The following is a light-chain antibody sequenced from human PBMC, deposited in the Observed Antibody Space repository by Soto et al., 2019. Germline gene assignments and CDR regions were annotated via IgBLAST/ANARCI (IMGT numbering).Light chain of an antibody. CDR3: SSYTSTSTRV. Sequence: HSALTQPASVSGSPGQSISISCTGTSSDVGVYNYVSWYQQHPGKAPKLMIYDVSNRPSGVSNRFSGSKSGNTASLTISGLQAEDEADYYCSSYTSTSTRVFGTGTKVPV. V-gene: IGLV2-14*01. CDR2: DVS. J-gene: IGLJ1*01. CDR1: SSDVGVYNY.